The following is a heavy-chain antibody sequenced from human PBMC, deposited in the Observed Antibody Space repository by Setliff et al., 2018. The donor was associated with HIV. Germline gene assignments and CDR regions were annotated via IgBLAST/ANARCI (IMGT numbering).Heavy chain of an antibody. CDR2: ISSNTGDP. V-gene: IGHV7-4-1*02. CDR1: GYSFTTYS. Sequence: APVKVSCKASGYSFTTYSLNWVRQVPGQGVEWMGWISSNTGDPTYAQDFTGRFVFSLDTSVNTAYLQITTLKAEDSAVYYCARANIYSDAFDIWGQGTMVTVSS. CDR3: ARANIYSDAFDI. D-gene: IGHD2-21*01. J-gene: IGHJ3*02.